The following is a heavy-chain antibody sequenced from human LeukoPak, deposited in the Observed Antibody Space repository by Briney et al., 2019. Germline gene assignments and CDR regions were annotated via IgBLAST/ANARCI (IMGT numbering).Heavy chain of an antibody. CDR3: TTLPLIRGIGAGY. CDR2: FKSKADGGAI. CDR1: GFTFSDAW. J-gene: IGHJ4*02. V-gene: IGHV3-15*01. Sequence: PGGSLRLSCAASGFTFSDAWMSWVRQAPWKGLEWVALFKSKADGGAIDYVAPVKGRFTISRDDSTNTLYLEMNSLQSEDTAVYYCTTLPLIRGIGAGYWGQGTLVTVSS. D-gene: IGHD3-10*01.